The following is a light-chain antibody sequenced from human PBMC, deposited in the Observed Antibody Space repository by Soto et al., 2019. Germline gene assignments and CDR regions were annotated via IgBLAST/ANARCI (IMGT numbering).Light chain of an antibody. J-gene: IGKJ5*01. Sequence: EIVLTQSPATLSLSPGDRATLSCRASQTMRSSHLAWYQQKPGQAPRLLIYTASTRTFDVPDRFSDSGSGTDFTLTISSLQSEDFAVYYCQEYNNWPLLTFGQGTRLEIK. CDR1: QTMRSSH. V-gene: IGKV3D-20*02. CDR3: QEYNNWPLLT. CDR2: TAS.